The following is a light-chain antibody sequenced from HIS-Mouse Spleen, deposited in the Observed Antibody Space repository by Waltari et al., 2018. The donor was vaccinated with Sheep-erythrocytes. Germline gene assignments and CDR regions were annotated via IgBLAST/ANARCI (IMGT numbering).Light chain of an antibody. CDR2: DVS. J-gene: IGLJ1*01. CDR3: CSYAGSYNQV. CDR1: SSDVGGYNY. Sequence: QSALTQPRSVSGSPGQSVTISCTGTSSDVGGYNYVSWYQQHPGKAPKLRLYDVSKRPSGVPDRFSGSKSGSTASLTISGLQAEDEADYYCCSYAGSYNQVFATGTKVTVL. V-gene: IGLV2-11*01.